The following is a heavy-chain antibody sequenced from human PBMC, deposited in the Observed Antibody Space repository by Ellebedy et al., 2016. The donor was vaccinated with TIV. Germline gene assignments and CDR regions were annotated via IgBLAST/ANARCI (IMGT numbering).Heavy chain of an antibody. CDR3: AKDRTPGDGYWVFDF. J-gene: IGHJ4*02. V-gene: IGHV3-23*01. CDR1: GFTFSPYA. Sequence: PGGSLRLSCAASGFTFSPYAMAWVRQAPGKGLEWVSGIVGSGAEKYADSVKGRFTISRDNSKRTADLQMRSVRAEDTAVYYCAKDRTPGDGYWVFDFWGQGTLVTVST. D-gene: IGHD5-18*01. CDR2: IVGSGA.